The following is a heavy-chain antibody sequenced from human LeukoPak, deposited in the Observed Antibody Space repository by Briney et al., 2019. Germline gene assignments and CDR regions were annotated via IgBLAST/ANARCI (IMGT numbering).Heavy chain of an antibody. CDR2: ISWNSGSI. J-gene: IGHJ4*02. CDR3: ARRRDSSSWYQYYFDY. CDR1: GFTFDDYA. Sequence: GGSLRLSCAASGFTFDDYAMHWVRQAPGKGLEWVSGISWNSGSIGYADSVKGRFTISRDNSKNTLYLQMNSLRAEDTAVYYCARRRDSSSWYQYYFDYWGQGTLVTVSS. V-gene: IGHV3-9*01. D-gene: IGHD6-13*01.